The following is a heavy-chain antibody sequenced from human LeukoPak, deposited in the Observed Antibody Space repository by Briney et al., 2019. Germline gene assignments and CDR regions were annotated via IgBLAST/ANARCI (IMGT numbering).Heavy chain of an antibody. CDR3: ARVYYDSTGYYYRTRYYFDF. Sequence: SETLSLTCTVSGYSISSHYYWGWIRQPPGKGLEWIGEINHSGSTNYNPSLKSRVTISVDTSKNQFSLKLTSVTAADTAVYYCARVYYDSTGYYYRTRYYFDFWGQGTLVTVSS. V-gene: IGHV4-38-2*02. D-gene: IGHD3-22*01. CDR2: INHSGST. J-gene: IGHJ4*02. CDR1: GYSISSHYY.